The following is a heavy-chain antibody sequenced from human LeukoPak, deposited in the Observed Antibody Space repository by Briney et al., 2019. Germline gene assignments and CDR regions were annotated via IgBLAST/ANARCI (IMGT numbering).Heavy chain of an antibody. D-gene: IGHD6-19*01. CDR2: TPYHGIDK. J-gene: IGHJ4*02. Sequence: GGSLRLSCAASGFTFSSYGMHWVRQAPGKGLEWVAFTPYHGIDKYYAYSVKGRFTISRDNPKNTLFLQVIGLRAEDTAIYYCAKDNNGWAFDYWGQGTLVTVSS. V-gene: IGHV3-30*02. CDR3: AKDNNGWAFDY. CDR1: GFTFSSYG.